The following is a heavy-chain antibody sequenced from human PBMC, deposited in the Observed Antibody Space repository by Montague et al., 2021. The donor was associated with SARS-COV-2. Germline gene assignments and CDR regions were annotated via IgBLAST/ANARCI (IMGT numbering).Heavy chain of an antibody. CDR2: IHHTGIT. Sequence: SETLSLTCAVSGASVSRIIWWSWVRQPPGMGLEWIAEIHHTGITNFNPSLRSRVSISLDSSKNQLSLTLISVTAADTAIYYCASHPVFQQLYSWGQGTLV. CDR3: ASHPVFQQLYS. D-gene: IGHD6-13*01. V-gene: IGHV4-4*02. CDR1: GASVSRIIW. J-gene: IGHJ4*02.